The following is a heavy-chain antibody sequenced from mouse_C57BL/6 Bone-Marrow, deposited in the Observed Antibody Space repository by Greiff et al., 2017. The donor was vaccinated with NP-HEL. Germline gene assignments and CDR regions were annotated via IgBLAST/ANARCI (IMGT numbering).Heavy chain of an antibody. D-gene: IGHD1-1*01. V-gene: IGHV1-52*01. CDR1: GYTFTSYW. CDR3: ARYGYGSSYSFAY. CDR2: IDPSDSET. J-gene: IGHJ3*01. Sequence: VQLQQPGAELVRPGSSVKLSCKASGYTFTSYWMHWVKQRPIQGLEWIGNIDPSDSETHYNQKFKDKATLTVDKSSSTAYMQLSSLTSEDSAVYDCARYGYGSSYSFAYWGQGTLVTVSA.